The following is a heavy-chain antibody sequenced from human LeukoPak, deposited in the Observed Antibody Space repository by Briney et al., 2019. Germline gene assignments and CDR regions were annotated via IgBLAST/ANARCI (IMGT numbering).Heavy chain of an antibody. CDR1: GYTFTGYY. CDR2: INPNSGGT. J-gene: IGHJ4*02. Sequence: ASVKVSCKASGYTFTGYYMHWVRQAPGQGLEWMGWINPNSGGTNYAQKFQGWVAMTRDTSISTAYMELSRLRSDDTAVYYCARSYYGSGSYYNLDYWGQGTLVTVSS. CDR3: ARSYYGSGSYYNLDY. D-gene: IGHD3-10*01. V-gene: IGHV1-2*04.